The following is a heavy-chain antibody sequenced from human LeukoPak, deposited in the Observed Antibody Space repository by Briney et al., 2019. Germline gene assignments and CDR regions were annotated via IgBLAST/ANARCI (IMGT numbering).Heavy chain of an antibody. D-gene: IGHD1-26*01. CDR2: IYYSGST. CDR1: DGSIINNNHY. CDR3: APMEWELRTPGSFDP. J-gene: IGHJ5*02. V-gene: IGHV4-39*01. Sequence: PSETLSLTCTVSDGSIINNNHYWGWIRQPPGKGLEWIGSIYYSGSTYYNPSLKSRVTISVDTSKNQFSLKLSSVTAADTAVYYCAPMEWELRTPGSFDPWGQGTLVTVSS.